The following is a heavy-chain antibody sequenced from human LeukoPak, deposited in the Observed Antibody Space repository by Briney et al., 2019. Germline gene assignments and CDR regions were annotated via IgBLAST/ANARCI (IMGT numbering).Heavy chain of an antibody. D-gene: IGHD3-10*01. J-gene: IGHJ4*02. CDR2: IWHDGSHK. CDR3: GRVIFGSGSYPDF. V-gene: IGHV3-33*01. Sequence: GRSLRLSCAASGFAFNTYAMHWVRQAPGQGLESVALIWHDGSHKFYSNSVRGQFTISRDNSRNTVSLQMNNLRPEDTAVYYCGRVIFGSGSYPDFWGQGTLVTVSS. CDR1: GFAFNTYA.